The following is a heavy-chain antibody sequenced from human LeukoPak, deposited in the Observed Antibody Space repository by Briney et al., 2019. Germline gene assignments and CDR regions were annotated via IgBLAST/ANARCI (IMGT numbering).Heavy chain of an antibody. V-gene: IGHV1-18*01. Sequence: GASVKVSCKASGYTFTSYGISWVRQAPGQGLEWMGWISAYNGNTNYAQRLQGRVTMTTDTSTSTAYMELSSLRSEDTAVYYCARGGYSYGYLKAPFDYWGQGTLVTVSS. CDR1: GYTFTSYG. D-gene: IGHD5-18*01. J-gene: IGHJ4*02. CDR2: ISAYNGNT. CDR3: ARGGYSYGYLKAPFDY.